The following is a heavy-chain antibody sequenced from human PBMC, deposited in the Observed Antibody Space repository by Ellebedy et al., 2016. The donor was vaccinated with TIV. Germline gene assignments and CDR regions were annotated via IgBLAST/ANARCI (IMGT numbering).Heavy chain of an antibody. D-gene: IGHD5-12*01. V-gene: IGHV4-31*01. Sequence: MPSETLSLTCTVSGGSISSGGYYWSWIRQHPGKGLEWIGHIYYSGSTYNNPSLNSLVNISVDTSKNQFSLKLSSVTAADTAVYYRARGGYRNAYYYYGMDVWGQGTTVTVSS. J-gene: IGHJ6*02. CDR3: ARGGYRNAYYYYGMDV. CDR2: IYYSGST. CDR1: GGSISSGGYY.